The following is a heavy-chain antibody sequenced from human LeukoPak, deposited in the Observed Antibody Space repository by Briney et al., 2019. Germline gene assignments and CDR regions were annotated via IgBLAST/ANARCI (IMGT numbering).Heavy chain of an antibody. CDR3: AKDLYSSGWELDY. Sequence: QTGGSLRFSCAASGFTFSSYGMHWVRQAPGKGLEWVAVISYDGSNKYYADSVKGRFTISRDNSKNTLYLQMNSLRAEDTAVYYCAKDLYSSGWELDYWGQGTLVTVSS. D-gene: IGHD6-19*01. CDR1: GFTFSSYG. V-gene: IGHV3-30*18. CDR2: ISYDGSNK. J-gene: IGHJ4*02.